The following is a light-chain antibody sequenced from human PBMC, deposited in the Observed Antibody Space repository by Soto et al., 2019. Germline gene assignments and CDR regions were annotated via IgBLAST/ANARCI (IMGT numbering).Light chain of an antibody. J-gene: IGLJ1*01. CDR2: EVT. CDR1: SGDVGGYDY. CDR3: SSHTSGSTRV. Sequence: QSVLTQPASVSGSPGQSIAISCTGTSGDVGGYDYVSWYQQHPDKAPKLMIYEVTKRPSWVSNRFSGSKSGNTASLTISGLQPEDEADYYCSSHTSGSTRVFGSGTKATV. V-gene: IGLV2-14*01.